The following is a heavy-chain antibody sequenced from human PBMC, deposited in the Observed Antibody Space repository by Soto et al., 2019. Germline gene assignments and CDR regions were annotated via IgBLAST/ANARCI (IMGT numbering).Heavy chain of an antibody. CDR3: VVVVTATRQSAAEYLQH. CDR2: IIPILGIA. J-gene: IGHJ1*01. Sequence: QVQLVQSGAEVKKPGSSVKVSCKASGGTFSSYTISWVRQAPGQGLEWMGRIIPILGIANYAQKFQGRVTITADKSTSAANLELSSLRSEDTAVYYCVVVVTATRQSAAEYLQHWGQGTLVTVSS. D-gene: IGHD2-21*02. CDR1: GGTFSSYT. V-gene: IGHV1-69*02.